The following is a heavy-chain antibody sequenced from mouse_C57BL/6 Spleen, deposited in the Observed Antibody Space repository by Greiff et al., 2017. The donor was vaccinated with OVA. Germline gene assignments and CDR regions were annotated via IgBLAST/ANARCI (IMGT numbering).Heavy chain of an antibody. V-gene: IGHV5-17*01. CDR2: ISSGSSTI. Sequence: DVMLLESGGGLVKPGGSLKLSCAASGFTFSDYGMHWVRQAPEKGLEWVAYISSGSSTIYYADTVKGRFTISRDNAKNTLFLQMSSLRSEDTAMYDCACDSSGYVVDDWGQGTSVTVSS. D-gene: IGHD3-2*02. J-gene: IGHJ4*01. CDR1: GFTFSDYG. CDR3: ACDSSGYVVDD.